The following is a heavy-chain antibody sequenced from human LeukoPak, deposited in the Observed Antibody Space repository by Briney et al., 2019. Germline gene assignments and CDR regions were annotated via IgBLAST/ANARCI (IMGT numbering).Heavy chain of an antibody. CDR1: GGSISSGGYY. CDR3: ARGVPAAIILGYYYYYMDV. J-gene: IGHJ6*03. D-gene: IGHD2-2*01. V-gene: IGHV4-30-2*01. CDR2: IYHSGST. Sequence: PSQTLSLTCTVSGGSISSGGYYWSWIRQPPGKGLEWIGYIYHSGSTYYNPSLKSRVTISVDRSKNQFSLKLSSVTAADTAVYYCARGVPAAIILGYYYYYMDVWGKGTTVTVSS.